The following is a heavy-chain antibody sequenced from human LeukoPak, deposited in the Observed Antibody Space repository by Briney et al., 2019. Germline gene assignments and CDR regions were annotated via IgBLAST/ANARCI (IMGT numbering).Heavy chain of an antibody. CDR1: GFTFNIYT. J-gene: IGHJ4*02. V-gene: IGHV3-23*01. CDR2: IRHSDGNT. D-gene: IGHD1-26*01. Sequence: GGSLRLSCAASGFTFNIYTMYWVRQAPGKGLERVSGIRHSDGNTYYADSVKGRFTVSRDNSKNSLYLQMSSPTAADTAVYYCAKDRSIGTYYTFDHWGQGTLVTVSS. CDR3: AKDRSIGTYYTFDH.